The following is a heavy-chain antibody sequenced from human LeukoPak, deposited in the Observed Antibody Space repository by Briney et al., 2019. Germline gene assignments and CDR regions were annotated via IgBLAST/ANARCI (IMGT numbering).Heavy chain of an antibody. CDR2: IGTAGDT. D-gene: IGHD6-6*01. V-gene: IGHV3-13*01. CDR1: GFTFSSYD. CDR3: ARLRSSSHGMDV. Sequence: GGSLRLSCAASGFTFSSYDMHWVRQATGKGLEWASAIGTAGDTYYPGSVKGRFTISRENAKNSLYLQMNSLRAGDTAVYYCARLRSSSHGMDVWGQGTTVTVSS. J-gene: IGHJ6*02.